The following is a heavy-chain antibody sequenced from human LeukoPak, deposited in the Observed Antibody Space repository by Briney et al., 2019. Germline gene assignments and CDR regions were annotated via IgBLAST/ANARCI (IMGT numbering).Heavy chain of an antibody. CDR2: IYHSGST. CDR1: GYSISSGYY. J-gene: IGHJ4*02. V-gene: IGHV4-38-2*01. Sequence: PSETLSLTCAVSGYSISSGYYWGWIRQPPGKGLEWIGSIYHSGSTYYNPSLKSRVTISVDTSKNQFSLKLSSVTAADTVVYYCARTIHRGGHYYFDYWGQGTLVTVSS. D-gene: IGHD3-16*01. CDR3: ARTIHRGGHYYFDY.